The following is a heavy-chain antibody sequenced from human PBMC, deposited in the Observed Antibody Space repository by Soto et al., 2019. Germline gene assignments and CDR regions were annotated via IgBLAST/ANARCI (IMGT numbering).Heavy chain of an antibody. Sequence: QVQLVQSGAEVKKPGSSVKVSCKASGGTFSSYTISWVRQAPGQGLEWMGSIIPILGIANYAQKFQGRVTITADKSTSTAYMELSSLRSEDTAVYYCARVNWNYFDYWGQGTLVTVSS. J-gene: IGHJ4*02. D-gene: IGHD1-20*01. CDR2: IIPILGIA. CDR3: ARVNWNYFDY. V-gene: IGHV1-69*02. CDR1: GGTFSSYT.